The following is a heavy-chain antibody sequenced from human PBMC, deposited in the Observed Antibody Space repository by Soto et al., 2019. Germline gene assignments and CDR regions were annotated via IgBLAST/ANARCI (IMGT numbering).Heavy chain of an antibody. V-gene: IGHV4-30-2*01. J-gene: IGHJ4*02. CDR2: IYHSRST. Sequence: SETLSLTCAVSGGSLSRGGYSSSWIRQPLGKGLECIGYIYHSRSTYYNPSLKSRVTISVDRSKNQFSLKLSSVTAADTAVYYCARGPPLGYWGQGTLVTVSS. CDR1: GGSLSRGGYS. CDR3: ARGPPLGY.